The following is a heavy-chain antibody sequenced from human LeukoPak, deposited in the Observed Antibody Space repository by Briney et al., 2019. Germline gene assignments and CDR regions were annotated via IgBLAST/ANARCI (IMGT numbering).Heavy chain of an antibody. CDR3: VRGVYYYYMDV. J-gene: IGHJ6*03. Sequence: SETLSLTCSVSGGSITSYYWSWIRQPAGKGLEWIGRMYNGGSTNYNPSLRSRVTMSLDTSKNQFSLKLSSVTAADTAVYFCVRGVYYYYMDVWGKGTTVTVSS. CDR1: GGSITSYY. V-gene: IGHV4-4*07. CDR2: MYNGGST. D-gene: IGHD3-10*01.